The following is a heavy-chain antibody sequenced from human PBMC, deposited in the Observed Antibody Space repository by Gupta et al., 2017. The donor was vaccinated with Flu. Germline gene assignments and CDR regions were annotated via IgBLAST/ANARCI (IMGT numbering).Heavy chain of an antibody. CDR3: ARYRVSGLRACDF. J-gene: IGHJ4*02. Sequence: QVQLVQSTGEVKKPGASVKVSCKASGYTFSNHGLAWVRQAPGQGLEWMGWISGYNGNTNYAQNFQGRVTMTTDTSTTTAYMELRSLRSDDTAMYYCARYRVSGLRACDFWGQGTPVTVSS. D-gene: IGHD3-10*01. CDR2: ISGYNGNT. V-gene: IGHV1-18*04. CDR1: GYTFSNHG.